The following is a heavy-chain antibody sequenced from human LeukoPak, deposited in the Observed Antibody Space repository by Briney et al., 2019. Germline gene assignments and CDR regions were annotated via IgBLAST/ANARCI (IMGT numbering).Heavy chain of an antibody. CDR2: IYYSGST. Sequence: SETLSLTCSVSGDSISTSSYYWGWIRQPPGKGLEWIGTIYYSGSTYYNPSLTSRVTISVDTSKNQFSLKLSSVTAADTAVYYCARDSTSYYDSSGPQSLHFDYWGQGTLVTVSS. CDR1: GDSISTSSYY. J-gene: IGHJ4*02. D-gene: IGHD3-22*01. CDR3: ARDSTSYYDSSGPQSLHFDY. V-gene: IGHV4-39*07.